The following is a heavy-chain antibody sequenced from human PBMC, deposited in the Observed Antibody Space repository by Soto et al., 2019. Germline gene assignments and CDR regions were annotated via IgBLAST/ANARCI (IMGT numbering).Heavy chain of an antibody. J-gene: IGHJ3*02. V-gene: IGHV1-2*02. CDR3: ARGVEGGSYYGAFDI. Sequence: QVQLVQSGAEVKKPGASVKVSCKASGYTFTGYYMHWVRQAPGQGLEWMGWINPNSGGTNYAQKFQGRVTMTRDTSISTAYMELSRLRSDDTAVYYCARGVEGGSYYGAFDIWGQGTMVTVSS. CDR2: INPNSGGT. D-gene: IGHD1-26*01. CDR1: GYTFTGYY.